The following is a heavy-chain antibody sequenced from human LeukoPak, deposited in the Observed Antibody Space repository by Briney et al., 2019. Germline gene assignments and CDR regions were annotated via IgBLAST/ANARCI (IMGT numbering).Heavy chain of an antibody. CDR1: GGTFSSYA. J-gene: IGHJ4*02. CDR3: ARLGLNVYYFDY. CDR2: IIPIFGTA. D-gene: IGHD2-8*01. Sequence: SVKVSCKASGGTFSSYAISWVRQAPGQGLEWMGGIIPIFGTANYAQKFQGRVTITTDESTSTAYMELSSLRSEDTAVYYCARLGLNVYYFDYWGQGTLVTVSS. V-gene: IGHV1-69*05.